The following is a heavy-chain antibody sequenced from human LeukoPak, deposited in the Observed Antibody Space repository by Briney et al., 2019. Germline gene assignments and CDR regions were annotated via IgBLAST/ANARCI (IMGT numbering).Heavy chain of an antibody. Sequence: SETLSLTCAVYGGSSSGYYWSWIRQPPGKGLEWIGEINHSGSTNYNPSLKSRVTISVDTSKNQFSLKLSSVTAADTAVYYCARVPNCSSTSCYTEAFDIWGQGTMVTVSS. J-gene: IGHJ3*02. CDR1: GGSSSGYY. V-gene: IGHV4-34*01. CDR2: INHSGST. CDR3: ARVPNCSSTSCYTEAFDI. D-gene: IGHD2-2*02.